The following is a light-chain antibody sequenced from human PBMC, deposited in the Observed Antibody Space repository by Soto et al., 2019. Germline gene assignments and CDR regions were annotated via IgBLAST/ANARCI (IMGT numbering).Light chain of an antibody. CDR3: QQRSNWPIT. Sequence: EIVLTQSPATLSLYPGERATLFCRASQSVSSYFAWYQQKPGQAPRLLIYDASNRATVIPARFSGSGSGTDFTLTISSLEPEDFAVYYCQQRSNWPITFGQGTRREIK. CDR2: DAS. CDR1: QSVSSY. J-gene: IGKJ5*01. V-gene: IGKV3-11*01.